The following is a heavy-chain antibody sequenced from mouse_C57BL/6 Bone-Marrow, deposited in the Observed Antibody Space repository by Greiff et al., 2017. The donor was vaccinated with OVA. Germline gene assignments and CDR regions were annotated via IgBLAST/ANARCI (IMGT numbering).Heavy chain of an antibody. Sequence: EVQVVESEGGLVQPGSSMKLSCTASGFTFSDYYMAWVRQVPEKGLEWVANINYDGSSTYYLDSLKSRFIISRDNAKNILYLQMSSLKSEDTATYYCARGRRGWFAYWGQGTLVTVSA. CDR1: GFTFSDYY. CDR2: INYDGSST. CDR3: ARGRRGWFAY. V-gene: IGHV5-16*01. J-gene: IGHJ3*01.